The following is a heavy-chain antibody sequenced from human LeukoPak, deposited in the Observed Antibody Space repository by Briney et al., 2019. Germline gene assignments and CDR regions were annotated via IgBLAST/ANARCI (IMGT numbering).Heavy chain of an antibody. J-gene: IGHJ4*02. V-gene: IGHV3-30*02. CDR2: IRYDGSNK. CDR1: GFTFSSYD. Sequence: GGSLRLSCAASGFTFSSYDMHWVRQAPGKGLEWVAFIRYDGSNKYYADSVKGRFTISRDNSKNTLYLQMNSLRAEDTAVYYCTKDRLSFRSTSCYFDYWGQGTLVTVPS. CDR3: TKDRLSFRSTSCYFDY. D-gene: IGHD2-2*01.